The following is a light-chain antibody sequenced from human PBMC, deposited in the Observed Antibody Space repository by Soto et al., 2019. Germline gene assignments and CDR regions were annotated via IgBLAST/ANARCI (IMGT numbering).Light chain of an antibody. J-gene: IGKJ1*01. CDR2: AAS. CDR3: QKYNSALRT. CDR1: QGISNY. V-gene: IGKV1-27*01. Sequence: DIQMTQSPSSLSASVGDRDTITCRASQGISNYLAWYQQKPGKVPKLLSYAASTLQSGVTSRFSGSGSGTDFTLTISSLQPEDVATYYCQKYNSALRTFGQRTKVEIK.